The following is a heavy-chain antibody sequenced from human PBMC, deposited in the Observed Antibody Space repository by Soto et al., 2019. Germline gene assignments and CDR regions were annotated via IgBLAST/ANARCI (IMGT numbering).Heavy chain of an antibody. Sequence: ASVKVSCKASGGTFSSYAISWVRQAPGQGLEWMGGIIPIFGTANYAQKFQGRVTITADESTSTAYMELSSLRSEDTAVYYCARSPETVKSKTDDLKQWVGNWFDLWGQGTLVTVSS. V-gene: IGHV1-69*13. CDR2: IIPIFGTA. J-gene: IGHJ5*02. CDR3: ARSPETVKSKTDDLKQWVGNWFDL. D-gene: IGHD6-19*01. CDR1: GGTFSSYA.